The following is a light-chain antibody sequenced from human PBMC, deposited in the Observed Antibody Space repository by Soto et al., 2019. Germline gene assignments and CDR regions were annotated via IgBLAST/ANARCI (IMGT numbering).Light chain of an antibody. CDR3: SSYASSRSYV. CDR1: SSDIGSYKH. V-gene: IGLV2-14*03. J-gene: IGLJ1*01. Sequence: QSALTQPVSVSGSPGQSVTISCTGTSSDIGSYKHVSWYQQYPGKATKLMIYEVSDRPSGVSNRFSGSKSGNTASLTICGLQAEDEADYYCSSYASSRSYVFGTGTKLTVL. CDR2: EVS.